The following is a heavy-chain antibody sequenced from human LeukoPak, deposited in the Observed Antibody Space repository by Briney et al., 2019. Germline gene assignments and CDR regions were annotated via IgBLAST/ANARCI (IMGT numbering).Heavy chain of an antibody. CDR3: AREANSPTARYWYFDL. V-gene: IGHV4-59*02. Sequence: ETLSLTCAVSGGSVRRYYWSWMRQPPGKGLEWIGYVYYSGSTNYNPALKSRVTISLDTSENQFSLKLSSVTAADTAVYYCAREANSPTARYWYFDLWGRGTQVTVSS. J-gene: IGHJ2*01. D-gene: IGHD2-21*01. CDR1: GGSVRRYY. CDR2: VYYSGST.